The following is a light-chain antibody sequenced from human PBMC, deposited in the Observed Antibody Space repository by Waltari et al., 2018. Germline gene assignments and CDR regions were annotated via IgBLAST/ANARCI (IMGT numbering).Light chain of an antibody. J-gene: IGKJ5*01. CDR3: QQSYSTPIT. Sequence: DIQMTQSPSSLSASVGDRVSITCRASQSISTHLNWYQQKPGKAPKLLIYAASNLQSGVPSRFSGSGSGTDFTLTITSLQPEDFATYYCQQSYSTPITFGQGTRLEIK. CDR1: QSISTH. V-gene: IGKV1-39*01. CDR2: AAS.